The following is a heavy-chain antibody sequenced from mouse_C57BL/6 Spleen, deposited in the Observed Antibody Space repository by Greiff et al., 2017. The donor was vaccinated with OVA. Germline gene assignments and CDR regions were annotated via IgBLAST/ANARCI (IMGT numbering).Heavy chain of an antibody. J-gene: IGHJ2*01. CDR3: AGDRDYYGSSYVGFDY. CDR1: GFTFTDYY. D-gene: IGHD1-1*01. CDR2: FRNKANGSTT. Sequence: DVQLVESGGGLVQPGGSLSLSCAASGFTFTDYYMSWVRQPPGKALQWLGFFRNKANGSTTESSASVKGRFTISRDNSQSILYLQMNALRAEDSVTYYCAGDRDYYGSSYVGFDYWGQGTTLTVSS. V-gene: IGHV7-3*01.